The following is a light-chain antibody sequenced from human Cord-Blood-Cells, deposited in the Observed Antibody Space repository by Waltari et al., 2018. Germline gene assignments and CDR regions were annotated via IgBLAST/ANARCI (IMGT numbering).Light chain of an antibody. V-gene: IGLV2-23*02. CDR1: SSAVWSYNL. CDR2: EVS. Sequence: QSALTQPASVSGSPGQSITISCTGTSSAVWSYNLVPWYQQHPGKAPKLMIYEVSKRPSGVSNRFSGSKSGNTASLTISGLQAEDEADYYCCSYAGSSTFVFGTGTKVTVL. CDR3: CSYAGSSTFV. J-gene: IGLJ1*01.